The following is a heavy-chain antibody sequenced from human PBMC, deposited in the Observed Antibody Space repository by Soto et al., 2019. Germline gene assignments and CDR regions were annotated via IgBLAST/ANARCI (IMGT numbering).Heavy chain of an antibody. CDR3: ARGRYDFWSGYYPYFDY. V-gene: IGHV4-31*03. CDR1: GGSISSGGYY. D-gene: IGHD3-3*01. CDR2: IYYSGST. J-gene: IGHJ4*02. Sequence: SETLSLTCTVSGGSISSGGYYWSWIRQHPGKGLEWIGYIYYSGSTYYNPSLKSRVTISVDTSKNQFSLKLSSVTAADTAVYYCARGRYDFWSGYYPYFDYWGQGTLVTVSS.